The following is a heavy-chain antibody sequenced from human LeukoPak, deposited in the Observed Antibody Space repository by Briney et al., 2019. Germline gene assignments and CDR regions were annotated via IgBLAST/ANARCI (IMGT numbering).Heavy chain of an antibody. J-gene: IGHJ4*02. CDR1: GFTFRTYG. Sequence: GGSLRLSCAASGFTFRTYGMHWVRQAPGKGREGVAVIWQDGSNKDYADFVKGRFTISRDNSKNTLYLQMNSLRGEDAAVYYCARGSPYYFDYWGQGTLVTVSS. V-gene: IGHV3-33*01. CDR2: IWQDGSNK. CDR3: ARGSPYYFDY. D-gene: IGHD3-10*01.